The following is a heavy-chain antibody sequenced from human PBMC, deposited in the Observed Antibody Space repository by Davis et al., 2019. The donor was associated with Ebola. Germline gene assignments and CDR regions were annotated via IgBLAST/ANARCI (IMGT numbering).Heavy chain of an antibody. CDR2: IYHSGST. CDR1: GYSISSGYY. V-gene: IGHV4-38-2*02. Sequence: MPSETLSLTCTVSGYSISSGYYWGWIRQPPGKGLEWIGSIYHSGSTYYNPSLKSRVTISVDTSKNQFSLNLSSVTAADTAVYYCGRETVWPGEIDPWGQGTLVTVSS. D-gene: IGHD1-14*01. CDR3: GRETVWPGEIDP. J-gene: IGHJ5*02.